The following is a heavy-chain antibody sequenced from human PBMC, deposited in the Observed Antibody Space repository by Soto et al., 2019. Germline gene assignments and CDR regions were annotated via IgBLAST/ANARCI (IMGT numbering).Heavy chain of an antibody. CDR3: AKCPGVAAAGPPFDP. D-gene: IGHD6-13*01. CDR1: GFTFSSYE. Sequence: GGSLRLSCAGSGFTFSSYEMNWVRQAPGKGLEWVSYISRSGDVIYYADSVKGRFTISRDNSKNTLYLQMNSLRSEDTAVYYCAKCPGVAAAGPPFDPWGQGTLVTVSS. V-gene: IGHV3-48*03. J-gene: IGHJ5*02. CDR2: ISRSGDVI.